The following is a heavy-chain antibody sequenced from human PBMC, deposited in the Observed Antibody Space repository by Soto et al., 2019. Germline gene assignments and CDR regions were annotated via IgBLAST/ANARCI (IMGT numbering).Heavy chain of an antibody. CDR2: ISSSSSTI. CDR1: GFTFSSYS. CDR3: TGETDYFDY. Sequence: GGSLRLSCAASGFTFSSYSMNWVRQAPGKGLEWVSYISSSSSTIYYADSVKGRFTISRDNSKNTQYLQMNSLRAEDTAVYYCTGETDYFDYWGPGTLVTVSS. J-gene: IGHJ4*02. V-gene: IGHV3-48*01.